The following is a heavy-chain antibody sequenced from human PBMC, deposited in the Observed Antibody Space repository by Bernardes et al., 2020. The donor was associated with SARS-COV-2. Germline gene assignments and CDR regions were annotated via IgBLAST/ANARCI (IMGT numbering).Heavy chain of an antibody. CDR3: ARLSYYYDSTS. V-gene: IGHV3-30*03. J-gene: IGHJ5*02. CDR1: GFRLYDSA. D-gene: IGHD3-22*01. Sequence: GGSLRLSCAASGFRLYDSAIHWVRRAPGKGLEWVALLSFHEDKEFYADSVKGRFSISRDNSKNTLYLQMNSLRAEDTAVYYCARLSYYYDSTSWGQGTLVTVSS. CDR2: LSFHEDKE.